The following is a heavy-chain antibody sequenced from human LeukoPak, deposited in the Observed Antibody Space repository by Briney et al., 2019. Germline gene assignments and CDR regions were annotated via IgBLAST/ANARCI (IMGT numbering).Heavy chain of an antibody. J-gene: IGHJ4*02. Sequence: PGGSLRLFCAASGFTFGDYYMTWVRQAPGKGLEWLSYISGSSHYTKYADSVKGRFTISRDNAKNSLYLQMNSLSAEDTAVYYCATAGAVTPPRLWGQGTLVTVSS. V-gene: IGHV3-11*05. CDR3: ATAGAVTPPRL. D-gene: IGHD4-17*01. CDR2: ISGSSHYT. CDR1: GFTFGDYY.